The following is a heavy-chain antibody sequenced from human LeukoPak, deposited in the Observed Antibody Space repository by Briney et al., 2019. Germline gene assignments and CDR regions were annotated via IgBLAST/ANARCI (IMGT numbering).Heavy chain of an antibody. CDR1: GGSFSGYY. CDR2: INHSGST. V-gene: IGHV4-34*01. CDR3: ARIFDTVFDY. D-gene: IGHD3-3*01. Sequence: SETLSLTCAVYGGSFSGYYWSWIRQPPGKGLEWIGEINHSGSTNYNPSLKSRVTISVDTSKNQFSLKLSSVTAADTAVYYCARIFDTVFDYWGQGTLVTVSS. J-gene: IGHJ4*02.